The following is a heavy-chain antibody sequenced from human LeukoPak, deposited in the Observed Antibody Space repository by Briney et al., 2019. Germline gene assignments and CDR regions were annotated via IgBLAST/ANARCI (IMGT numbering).Heavy chain of an antibody. CDR3: ARDGGYSGSHGAFDI. CDR2: ISSSSSYI. CDR1: GFTFSSYS. D-gene: IGHD1-26*01. J-gene: IGHJ3*02. V-gene: IGHV3-21*01. Sequence: GGSLRLSRAASGFTFSSYSMNWVRQAPGKGLEWVSSISSSSSYIYYADSVKGRFTISRDNAKNSLYLQMNSLRAEDTAVYYCARDGGYSGSHGAFDIWGQGTMVTVSS.